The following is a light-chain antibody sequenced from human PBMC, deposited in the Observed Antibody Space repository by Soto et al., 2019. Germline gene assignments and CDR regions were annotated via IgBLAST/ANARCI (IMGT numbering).Light chain of an antibody. J-gene: IGKJ1*01. CDR3: QQYNSYWT. V-gene: IGKV1-5*03. CDR1: QSISSW. CDR2: KAS. Sequence: DIQMTQSPSTLSASVGDRVTITCRASQSISSWLAWYQQKPGKAPKLLIYKASTLESGVPSRFSGSVSGTEFTLTISSLQPDDFATSYCQQYNSYWTFRQGTKVEIK.